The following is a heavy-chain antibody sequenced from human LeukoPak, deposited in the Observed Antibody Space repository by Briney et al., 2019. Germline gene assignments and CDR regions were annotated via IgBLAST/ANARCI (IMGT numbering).Heavy chain of an antibody. Sequence: SETLSLTCTVSGGSISSSSYYWGWIRQPPGKGLEWIGSIYYSGSTYYNPSLKSRVTISVDTSKNQFSLKLSSVTAADTAVYYCARHLGYCSSTSCYSFDYWGQGTLVTVSP. V-gene: IGHV4-39*01. CDR2: IYYSGST. D-gene: IGHD2-2*01. CDR1: GGSISSSSYY. CDR3: ARHLGYCSSTSCYSFDY. J-gene: IGHJ4*02.